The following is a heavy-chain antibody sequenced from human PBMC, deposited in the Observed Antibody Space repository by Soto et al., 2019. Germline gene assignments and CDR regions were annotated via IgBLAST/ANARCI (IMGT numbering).Heavy chain of an antibody. V-gene: IGHV3-48*01. CDR3: ARHPERIAQIGWFDP. J-gene: IGHJ5*02. CDR2: ISSSSSTI. D-gene: IGHD6-13*01. CDR1: GFTFDDYA. Sequence: GSLRLSCAASGFTFDDYAMHWVRQAPGKGLEWVSYISSSSSTIYYADSVKGRFTISRDNAKNSLYLQMNSLRAEDMAVYYCARHPERIAQIGWFDPXGQGTLVTVSS.